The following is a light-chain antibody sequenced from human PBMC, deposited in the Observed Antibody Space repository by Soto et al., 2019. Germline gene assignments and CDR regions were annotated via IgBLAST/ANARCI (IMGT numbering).Light chain of an antibody. J-gene: IGKJ2*01. V-gene: IGKV1-39*01. CDR3: QQSYNSPYT. CDR1: QSIKNY. Sequence: DIQMTQSPSSLSASLGDRVTITCRASQSIKNYLNWYQQEEGKAPKLLIYAATSLQSGVPSRFSGSGSGTEFTLTISSLQPGDFATYYCQQSYNSPYTFGRGPKLEIK. CDR2: AAT.